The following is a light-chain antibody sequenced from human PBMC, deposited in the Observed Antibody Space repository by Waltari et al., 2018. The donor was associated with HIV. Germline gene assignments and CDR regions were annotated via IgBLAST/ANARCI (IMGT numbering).Light chain of an antibody. Sequence: IRVTQSPSSLSASVGDTVNITCRASQGISRYLSWYQQKPGKAPRPLVYAASSLHSGVPSRFSGSGSGTDFSLTISHLQPEDFATYFCQQNYNNPRTFGQGTNLEIK. J-gene: IGKJ2*01. V-gene: IGKV1-39*01. CDR2: AAS. CDR1: QGISRY. CDR3: QQNYNNPRT.